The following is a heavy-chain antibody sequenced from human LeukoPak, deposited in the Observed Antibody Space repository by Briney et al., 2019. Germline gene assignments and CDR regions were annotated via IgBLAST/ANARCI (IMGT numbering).Heavy chain of an antibody. D-gene: IGHD5-18*01. J-gene: IGHJ4*02. V-gene: IGHV3-30-3*01. CDR3: ARDVRGYSYGNFDY. CDR2: ISYDGSNK. Sequence: QPGGSLRLSCAASGFTSSSYAMHWVRQAPGKGLEWVAVISYDGSNKYYADSVKGRFTISRDNSKNTLYLQMNSLRAEDTAVYYCARDVRGYSYGNFDYWGQGTLVTVSS. CDR1: GFTSSSYA.